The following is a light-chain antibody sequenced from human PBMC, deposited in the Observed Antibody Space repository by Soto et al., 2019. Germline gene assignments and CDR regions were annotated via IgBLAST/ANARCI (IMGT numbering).Light chain of an antibody. V-gene: IGKV1-9*01. Sequence: DIPLTQSPSFLSASVGDRVTVTCRASQDISTHFGWYQQKPGKAPKLLIYAAPTLQSGVPSRFSGSGSGTEFTLTISSLQPEDFATYYCQQLNAYPLTFGGGTKVEIK. J-gene: IGKJ4*01. CDR2: AAP. CDR3: QQLNAYPLT. CDR1: QDISTH.